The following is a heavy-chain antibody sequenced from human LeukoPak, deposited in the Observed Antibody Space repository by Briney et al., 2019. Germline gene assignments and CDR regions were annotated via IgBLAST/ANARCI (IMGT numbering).Heavy chain of an antibody. CDR3: ARHISSXGTYAHFXXXXXXXXXXXXXXXXPPQPDP. V-gene: IGHV4-59*08. CDR1: GSMYNYY. D-gene: IGHD2/OR15-2a*01. J-gene: IGHJ5*02. Sequence: PSETLSLTCTVSGSMYNYYWSWIRQPPGKGLEWIGYIHYNGITNYNPSLKSRVTMSLDTSKNQVSLKLNSVTAADTAVYYRARHISSXGTYAHFXXXXXXXXXXXXXXXXPPQPDP. CDR2: IHYNGIT.